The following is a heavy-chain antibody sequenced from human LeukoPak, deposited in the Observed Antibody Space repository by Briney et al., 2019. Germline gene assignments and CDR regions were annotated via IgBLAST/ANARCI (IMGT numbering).Heavy chain of an antibody. D-gene: IGHD2/OR15-2a*01. Sequence: PGGSLRLSCAASGFTFSSYAMNWVRQAPAKGLEWVSVISGTGSSTYYADSVKGRFTISRDNSKNTLYLQMHSLRAEDTAVYYCARDLNTPEGYYMDVWGKGTTVTVSS. CDR2: ISGTGSST. CDR3: ARDLNTPEGYYMDV. V-gene: IGHV3-23*01. J-gene: IGHJ6*03. CDR1: GFTFSSYA.